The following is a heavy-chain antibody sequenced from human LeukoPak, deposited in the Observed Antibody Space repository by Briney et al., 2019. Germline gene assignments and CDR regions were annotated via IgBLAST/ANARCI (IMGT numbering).Heavy chain of an antibody. CDR2: INHSGST. J-gene: IGHJ6*04. Sequence: SETLSLTCAVYGGSFSGYYWSWIRQPPGKRLEWIGEINHSGSTNYNPSLKRRVIISVDTSKNQFSLKLSSVTAADTAVYYCARGTFMVRGTLGSNYGMDVWGKGTTVTVSS. CDR3: ARGTFMVRGTLGSNYGMDV. V-gene: IGHV4-34*01. CDR1: GGSFSGYY. D-gene: IGHD3-10*01.